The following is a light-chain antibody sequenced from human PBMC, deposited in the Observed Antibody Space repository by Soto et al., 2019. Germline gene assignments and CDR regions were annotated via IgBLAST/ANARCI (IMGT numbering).Light chain of an antibody. CDR3: CSYAGSSTLL. CDR1: SSDVGSYNL. Sequence: QSALTQPASVSGSPGQSITISCTGTSSDVGSYNLVSWYQQHPGKAPKLMIHEGTKRPSGVSNRFSGSKSGNTASLTISGLQAEDEADYYCCSYAGSSTLLFGGGTKLTVL. V-gene: IGLV2-23*01. J-gene: IGLJ2*01. CDR2: EGT.